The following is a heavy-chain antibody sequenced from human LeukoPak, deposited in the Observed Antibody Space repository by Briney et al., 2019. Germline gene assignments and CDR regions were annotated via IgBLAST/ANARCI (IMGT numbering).Heavy chain of an antibody. D-gene: IGHD3-10*01. Sequence: PGGSLRLSCAASGFTFNSFSMNWVRQAPGKGLKWVSSISSSTIYTYYADSVKGRFTISRDNAKNSLYLQMNSLRAEDTAVYYCARDAGGDYADYWGQGTLVTVSS. J-gene: IGHJ4*02. CDR1: GFTFNSFS. CDR3: ARDAGGDYADY. V-gene: IGHV3-21*01. CDR2: ISSSTIYT.